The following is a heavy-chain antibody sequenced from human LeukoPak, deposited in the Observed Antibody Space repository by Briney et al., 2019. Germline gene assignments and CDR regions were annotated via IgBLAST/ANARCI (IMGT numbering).Heavy chain of an antibody. CDR3: ARARSGSGWYWFDP. D-gene: IGHD6-19*01. V-gene: IGHV4-39*07. CDR2: IYYSGST. J-gene: IGHJ5*02. CDR1: GGSISSSSNYY. Sequence: SETLSLTCSVSGGSISSSSNYYWGWIRQPPGKGLEWIGSIYYSGSTYYNTSLRSRVTISVDTSKNQFSLKLSSVTAADTAVYYCARARSGSGWYWFDPWGQGTLVIVSS.